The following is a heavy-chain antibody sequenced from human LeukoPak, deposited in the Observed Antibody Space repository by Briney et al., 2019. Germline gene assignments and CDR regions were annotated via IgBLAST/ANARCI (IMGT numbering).Heavy chain of an antibody. CDR3: ARDVFLSYHDILAGGFDY. Sequence: EGSLRLSRAASGFTFSSYSMNWVRQAPGKGLEWVSSISSSSSYIYYADSVKGRFTISRDNAKNSQYLQMNSLRAEDTAVYYCARDVFLSYHDILAGGFDYWGQGTLVTVSS. V-gene: IGHV3-21*01. J-gene: IGHJ4*02. CDR1: GFTFSSYS. D-gene: IGHD3-9*01. CDR2: ISSSSSYI.